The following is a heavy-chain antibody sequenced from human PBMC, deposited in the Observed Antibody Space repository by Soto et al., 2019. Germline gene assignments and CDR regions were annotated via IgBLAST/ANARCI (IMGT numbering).Heavy chain of an antibody. V-gene: IGHV3-7*01. CDR3: ARVLPAGGDSGRYRPLDY. Sequence: EVQLVESGGALVQPGGSLRLSCVVSGFTFSDYWMTWVRRAPGKGPEWVANINGDGSDRHFVDSVKGRFTISRDNARNSLYLYMNSLRDDDTAVYYCARVLPAGGDSGRYRPLDYWGQGTQVTVSS. D-gene: IGHD6-13*01. CDR1: GFTFSDYW. J-gene: IGHJ4*02. CDR2: INGDGSDR.